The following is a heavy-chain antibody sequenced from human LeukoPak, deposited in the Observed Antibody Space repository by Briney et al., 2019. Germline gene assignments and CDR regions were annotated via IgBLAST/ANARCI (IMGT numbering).Heavy chain of an antibody. J-gene: IGHJ3*02. CDR1: GGSISSYY. CDR2: IYSSGST. D-gene: IGHD3-10*01. CDR3: ARGVDVLLWFGELFHTKRNDAFDI. Sequence: SETLSLTCTVSGGSISSYYWNWIRQPAGKGLEWIGRIYSSGSTNYNPSLKSRVTISVDTSKNQFSLKLSSVTAADTAVYYCARGVDVLLWFGELFHTKRNDAFDIWGQGTMVTVSS. V-gene: IGHV4-4*07.